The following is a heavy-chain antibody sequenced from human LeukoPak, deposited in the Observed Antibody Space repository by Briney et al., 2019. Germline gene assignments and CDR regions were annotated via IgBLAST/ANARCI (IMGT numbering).Heavy chain of an antibody. CDR3: ARNRFQLSGAYWFDP. V-gene: IGHV4-59*01. CDR1: GGRMKNSF. D-gene: IGHD2/OR15-2a*01. CDR2: ISDSGNT. Sequence: KASETLSFNCTPSGGRMKNSFWSWIRQPPGKVLEWIGYISDSGNTNYNPSLKTRVSFSVDTSKGQFYLSLRSVTAADTALYFCARNRFQLSGAYWFDPWGRGTLVTVSS. J-gene: IGHJ5*02.